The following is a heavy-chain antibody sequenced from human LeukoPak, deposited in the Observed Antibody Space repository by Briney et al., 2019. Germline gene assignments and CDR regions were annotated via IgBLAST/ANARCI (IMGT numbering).Heavy chain of an antibody. V-gene: IGHV3-53*01. CDR2: FYRGDST. CDR3: AREVVSSPSYFDS. Sequence: GRSLRLSCAASGFTVSSSYMYWVRQASGKGLEWVSFFYRGDSTYYAESVRGRFTISRDNSKNTLYLLMNSLIPEDTAVYYCAREVVSSPSYFDSWGQGTLVTVSS. D-gene: IGHD2-15*01. J-gene: IGHJ4*02. CDR1: GFTVSSSY.